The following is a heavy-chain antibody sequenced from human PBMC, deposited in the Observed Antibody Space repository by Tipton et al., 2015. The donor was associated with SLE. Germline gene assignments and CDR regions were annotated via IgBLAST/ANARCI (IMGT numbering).Heavy chain of an antibody. CDR3: ARGDYDFWSGYLYYFDY. Sequence: LSLTCTVSGGSISSYYWSWIRQPPGKGLEWMGYIYYSGSTNYNPSLKSRVTISVDTSKNQFSLKLSSVTAADTAVYYCARGDYDFWSGYLYYFDYWGQGTLVTVSS. CDR1: GGSISSYY. D-gene: IGHD3-3*01. J-gene: IGHJ4*02. CDR2: IYYSGST. V-gene: IGHV4-59*01.